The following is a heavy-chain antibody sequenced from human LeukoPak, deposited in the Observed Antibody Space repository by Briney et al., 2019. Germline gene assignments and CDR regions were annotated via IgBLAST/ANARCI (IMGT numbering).Heavy chain of an antibody. CDR3: ARSEMRYRVDF. V-gene: IGHV1-2*02. CDR1: GYTFTGYY. J-gene: IGHJ4*02. Sequence: ASVKVSCKASGYTFTGYYMHWVRQAPAQGLEWMGWINPNSGGTDSAQKFQGRVTMTRDTSISTAYMELSRLRSDDTAVYYCARSEMRYRVDFWGQGTLVSVSS. CDR2: INPNSGGT. D-gene: IGHD5-24*01.